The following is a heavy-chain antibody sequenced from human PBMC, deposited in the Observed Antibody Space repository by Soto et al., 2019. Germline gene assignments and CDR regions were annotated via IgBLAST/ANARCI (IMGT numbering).Heavy chain of an antibody. CDR3: ARASYCSGGSCYSRPYYYYYYMDV. CDR2: INHSGST. J-gene: IGHJ6*03. D-gene: IGHD2-15*01. Sequence: SETLSLTCAVYGGSFSGYYWSWIRQPPGKGLEWIGGINHSGSTNYNPSLKSRVTISVDTSKNQFSLKLSSVTAADTAVYYCARASYCSGGSCYSRPYYYYYYMDVWGKGTTVTVSS. CDR1: GGSFSGYY. V-gene: IGHV4-34*01.